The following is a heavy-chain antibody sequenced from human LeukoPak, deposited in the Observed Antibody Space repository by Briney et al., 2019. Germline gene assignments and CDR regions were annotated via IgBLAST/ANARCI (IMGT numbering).Heavy chain of an antibody. J-gene: IGHJ5*02. CDR1: GFSVRTTY. CDR3: AKDNGYCSGGSCDNNWFDP. Sequence: GGSLSLSCAASGFSVRTTYMSWVRQAPGKGLEWVSVLYTGGGTDHADSVKGRFTISRDNSKNSLYLQMNSLRAEDTALYYCAKDNGYCSGGSCDNNWFDPWGQGTLVTVSS. CDR2: LYTGGGT. V-gene: IGHV3-53*05. D-gene: IGHD2-15*01.